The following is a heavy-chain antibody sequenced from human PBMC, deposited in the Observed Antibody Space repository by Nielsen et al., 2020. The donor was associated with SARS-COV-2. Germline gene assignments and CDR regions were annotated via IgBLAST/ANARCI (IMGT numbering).Heavy chain of an antibody. Sequence: ASVKVSCKASGYTFTGYYMHWVRQVPGQGLEWMGWISAYNGNTNYAQKFQGRVTMTRDTSTSTVYMELSSLRSEDTAVYYCARDLTVVTASPYSYYYGMDVWGQGTTVTVSS. V-gene: IGHV1-2*02. CDR3: ARDLTVVTASPYSYYYGMDV. J-gene: IGHJ6*02. D-gene: IGHD2-21*02. CDR2: ISAYNGNT. CDR1: GYTFTGYY.